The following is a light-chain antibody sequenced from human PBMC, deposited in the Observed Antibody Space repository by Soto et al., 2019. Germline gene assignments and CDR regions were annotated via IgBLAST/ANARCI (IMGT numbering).Light chain of an antibody. J-gene: IGKJ1*01. CDR2: DAS. CDR1: QSISSW. CDR3: QQYNSYART. Sequence: EIDITQSPSTLSASVGDRVTITCRASQSISSWLALYHQKPGRDPTLLIYDASSLRSGVPSSMSGSRSGTEVTLTISSLQPDDFATYYCQQYNSYARTFGQGTKVDIK. V-gene: IGKV1-5*01.